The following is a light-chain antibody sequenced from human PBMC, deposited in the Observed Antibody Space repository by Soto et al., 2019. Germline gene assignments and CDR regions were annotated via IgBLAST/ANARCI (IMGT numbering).Light chain of an antibody. V-gene: IGLV2-14*03. CDR2: DVT. CDR1: SSDVGAYNY. J-gene: IGLJ2*01. CDR3: CSYTSSTTKV. Sequence: QSALTQPASVSGSPGQSITISCTGTSSDVGAYNYVSWYQQHPGKAPKLIIYDVTYRPSGISNRFSGSKSANTASLTISGLQAEDEADYYCCSYTSSTTKVFGGGTKLNVL.